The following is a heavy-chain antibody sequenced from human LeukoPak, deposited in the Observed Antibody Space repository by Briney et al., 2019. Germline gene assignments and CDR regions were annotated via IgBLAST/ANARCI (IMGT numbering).Heavy chain of an antibody. Sequence: ASVKVSCKASGYTFTGYYMHWVRQAPGQGLEWMGWINPNSGGTNYAQKFQGWVTMTRDTSISTAYMELSRLRSDDTAVYYCASETGIAAAGTLGWSLFDYWGQGTLVTVSS. J-gene: IGHJ4*02. CDR3: ASETGIAAAGTLGWSLFDY. D-gene: IGHD6-13*01. V-gene: IGHV1-2*04. CDR1: GYTFTGYY. CDR2: INPNSGGT.